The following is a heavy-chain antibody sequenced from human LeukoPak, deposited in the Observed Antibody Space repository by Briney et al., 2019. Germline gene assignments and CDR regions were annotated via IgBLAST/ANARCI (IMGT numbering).Heavy chain of an antibody. V-gene: IGHV3-30*02. Sequence: GGSLRLSCAASGFAFSSYGMQWVRQAPGKGLEWVAFIRYDESNKYYADSVKGRFTISRDNSKNTLYLQMSSLRAEDTAVYYCARMTHYDSSGYDYWGQGTQVTVSS. CDR1: GFAFSSYG. D-gene: IGHD3-22*01. CDR2: IRYDESNK. CDR3: ARMTHYDSSGYDY. J-gene: IGHJ4*02.